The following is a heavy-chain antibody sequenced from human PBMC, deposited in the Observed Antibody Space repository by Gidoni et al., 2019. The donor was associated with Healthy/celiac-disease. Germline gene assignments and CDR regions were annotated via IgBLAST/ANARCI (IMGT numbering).Heavy chain of an antibody. J-gene: IGHJ4*02. CDR2: IYYSGST. CDR1: GGSISSSSYY. D-gene: IGHD2-21*01. Sequence: QLQLQESGPGLVKPSETLSLTCTVSGGSISSSSYYWGWIRQPPGKGLEWIGSIYYSGSTYYNPSLKSRVTISVDTSKNQFSLKLSSVTAADTAVYYCARQACESGRYCGFDYWGQGTLVTVSS. CDR3: ARQACESGRYCGFDY. V-gene: IGHV4-39*01.